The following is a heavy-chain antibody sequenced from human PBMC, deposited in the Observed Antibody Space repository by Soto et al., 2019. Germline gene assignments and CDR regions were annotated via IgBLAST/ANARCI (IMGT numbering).Heavy chain of an antibody. CDR2: INPSGGST. V-gene: IGHV1-46*01. Sequence: QVQLVQSGAEVKKPGASVKVSCKASGYTFTSYYMHWVRQAPGQGLEWMGIINPSGGSTSYAQKFRGRLNMTRDTSTSTVYMELSSMRSEDTAVYYCAIDSYYDFWSGYYSYYYYYGMDVWGQGTTVTVSS. CDR3: AIDSYYDFWSGYYSYYYYYGMDV. CDR1: GYTFTSYY. D-gene: IGHD3-3*01. J-gene: IGHJ6*02.